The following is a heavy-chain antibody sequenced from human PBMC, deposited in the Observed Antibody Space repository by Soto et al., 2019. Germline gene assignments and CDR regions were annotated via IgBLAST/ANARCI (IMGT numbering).Heavy chain of an antibody. V-gene: IGHV3-23*01. CDR3: AKRTVGATGFDY. CDR1: GFTFSSYA. D-gene: IGHD1-26*01. CDR2: ISGSGGST. J-gene: IGHJ4*02. Sequence: EVQLLESGGGLVQPGGSLRLSCAASGFTFSSYAMSWVRQAPGKGLEWVSAISGSGGSTYYADSVKGRFTISRDNSKKTLYLQMNSLRAEDTAVYYCAKRTVGATGFDYWGQGTLVTVSS.